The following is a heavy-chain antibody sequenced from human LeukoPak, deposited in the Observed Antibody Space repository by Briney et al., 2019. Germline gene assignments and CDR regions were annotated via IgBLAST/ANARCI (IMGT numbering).Heavy chain of an antibody. V-gene: IGHV3-53*01. J-gene: IGHJ3*02. CDR1: GFTVSSNY. Sequence: GGSLRLSCAASGFTVSSNYMSWVRQAPGKGLEWVSVIYSGGSTYYADSVKGGFTISRDNSKNTLYLQMNSLRAEDTAVYYCARDLGPYESSNDAFDIWGQGTMVTVSS. CDR3: ARDLGPYESSNDAFDI. D-gene: IGHD3-22*01. CDR2: IYSGGST.